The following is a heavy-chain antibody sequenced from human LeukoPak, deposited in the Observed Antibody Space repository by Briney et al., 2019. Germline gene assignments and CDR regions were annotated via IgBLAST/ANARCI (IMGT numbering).Heavy chain of an antibody. V-gene: IGHV5-51*01. J-gene: IGHJ6*03. D-gene: IGHD2-2*01. Sequence: KHGESLKISCKGSGYIFTSYWIGWVRQMPGKGLEWMGIIYPGDSDTRYSTSFQGQVTISADKSISTAYLQWSSLKASDTAMYYCARLGAYCSSTSCYLYYYYMDVWGKGTTVTVSS. CDR1: GYIFTSYW. CDR3: ARLGAYCSSTSCYLYYYYMDV. CDR2: IYPGDSDT.